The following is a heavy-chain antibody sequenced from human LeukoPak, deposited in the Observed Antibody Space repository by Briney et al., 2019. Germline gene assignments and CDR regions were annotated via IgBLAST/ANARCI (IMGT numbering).Heavy chain of an antibody. Sequence: GASVKVSCKASGYTFTSYSISWVRQAPGQGLEWMGWISAYNGNTNYAQKLQGRVTMTTDTSTSTAYMELRSLRSDGTAVYYCARTCSGGSCYWFYYYYGMDVWGQGTTVTVSS. J-gene: IGHJ6*02. CDR1: GYTFTSYS. V-gene: IGHV1-18*01. CDR3: ARTCSGGSCYWFYYYYGMDV. CDR2: ISAYNGNT. D-gene: IGHD2-15*01.